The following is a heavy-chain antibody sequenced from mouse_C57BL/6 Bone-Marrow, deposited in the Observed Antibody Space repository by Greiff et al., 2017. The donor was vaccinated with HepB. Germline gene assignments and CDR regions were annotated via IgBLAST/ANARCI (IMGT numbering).Heavy chain of an antibody. J-gene: IGHJ4*01. CDR1: GFTFTDYY. CDR2: IRNKANGYTT. CDR3: ARLGGAMDY. V-gene: IGHV7-3*01. D-gene: IGHD4-1*01. Sequence: DVMLVESGGGLVQPGGSLSLSCAASGFTFTDYYMSWVRQPPGKALEWLGFIRNKANGYTTEYSASVKGRFTISRDNSQSILYLQMSALRAEDSATYYCARLGGAMDYWGQGTSVTVSS.